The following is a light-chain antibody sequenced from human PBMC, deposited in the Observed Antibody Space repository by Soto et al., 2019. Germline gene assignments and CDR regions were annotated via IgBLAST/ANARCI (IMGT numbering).Light chain of an antibody. J-gene: IGKJ2*01. Sequence: DIQKTQSPSSLSASVGDRVAITCRASQSISGYLDWYQQKPGKAPKLLIYAASSLQSGVPSRFSGSGSGTDFTLTISSLQPEDFATYYCQQSYSTPYTFGQGTKLEIK. CDR3: QQSYSTPYT. CDR2: AAS. CDR1: QSISGY. V-gene: IGKV1-39*01.